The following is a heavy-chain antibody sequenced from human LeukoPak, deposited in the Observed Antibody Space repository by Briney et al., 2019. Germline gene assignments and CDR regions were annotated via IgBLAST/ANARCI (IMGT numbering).Heavy chain of an antibody. D-gene: IGHD1-7*01. Sequence: SETLSLTCAVYGGSFSGYYWSWIRQPPGKGLEWIGEINHSGSTSYNPSLKSRVTISVDTSKNQFSLKLSSVTAADTAVYYCARGRITGTTYFDYWGQGTLVTVSS. J-gene: IGHJ4*02. CDR3: ARGRITGTTYFDY. CDR1: GGSFSGYY. CDR2: INHSGST. V-gene: IGHV4-34*01.